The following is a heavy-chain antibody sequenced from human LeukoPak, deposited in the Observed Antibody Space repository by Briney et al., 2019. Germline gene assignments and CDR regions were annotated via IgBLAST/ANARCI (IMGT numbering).Heavy chain of an antibody. CDR1: GFTFSSYS. CDR2: ISSSSSYI. V-gene: IGHV3-21*01. D-gene: IGHD3-22*01. J-gene: IGHJ4*02. Sequence: GGSLRLSCAASGFTFSSYSMNWVRQAPGKGLEWVSSISSSSSYIYYADSVKGRFTISRDNAKNSLYLQMNSLRAEDTAVYYCARHYDSSGIFDYWGQGTLVTVSS. CDR3: ARHYDSSGIFDY.